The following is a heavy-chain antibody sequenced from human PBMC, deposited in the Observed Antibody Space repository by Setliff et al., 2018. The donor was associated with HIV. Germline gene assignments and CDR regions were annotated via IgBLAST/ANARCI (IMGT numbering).Heavy chain of an antibody. Sequence: PSETLSLTCTVSGGSISNYYWSWIRQPPGKGLEWIGYVYYNGGTQYNPSLKSRVTISADTSKNQFSLKPNSVTAADTAVYCCARARYGTSFDPWGQGTLVTVSS. J-gene: IGHJ5*02. D-gene: IGHD3-9*01. CDR1: GGSISNYY. CDR3: ARARYGTSFDP. V-gene: IGHV4-59*01. CDR2: VYYNGGT.